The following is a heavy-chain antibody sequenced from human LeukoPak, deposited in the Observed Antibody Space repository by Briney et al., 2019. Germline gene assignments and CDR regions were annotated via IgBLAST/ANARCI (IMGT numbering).Heavy chain of an antibody. CDR1: GFTFSSYG. D-gene: IGHD6-19*01. CDR2: ISASGGST. V-gene: IGHV3-23*01. J-gene: IGHJ3*02. Sequence: PGGSLRLSCAASGFTFSSYGMNWVRQAPGKGLEWVSAISASGGSTYYADSVKGRFTISRDNSKNTLYLQMNSLRAEDTAVYYCAKDHKETPWLATDAFDIWGQGTMVTVSS. CDR3: AKDHKETPWLATDAFDI.